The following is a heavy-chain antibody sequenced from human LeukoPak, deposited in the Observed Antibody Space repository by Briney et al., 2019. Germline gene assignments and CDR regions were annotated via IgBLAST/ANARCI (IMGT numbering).Heavy chain of an antibody. CDR1: GYTFIVFY. CDR3: ARDGDYGGEQLLGFDP. J-gene: IGHJ5*02. Sequence: ASVKVSCKASGYTFIVFYIHWVRRAPGQGLEWMGWINPNTGGTNYAQKFQGRVTMTRDTSISTAYMELSRVISDDTAVYYCARDGDYGGEQLLGFDPWGQGTLVTVSS. D-gene: IGHD4-23*01. CDR2: INPNTGGT. V-gene: IGHV1-2*02.